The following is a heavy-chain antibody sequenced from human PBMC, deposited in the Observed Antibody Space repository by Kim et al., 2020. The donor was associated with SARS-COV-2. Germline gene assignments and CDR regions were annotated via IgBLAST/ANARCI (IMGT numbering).Heavy chain of an antibody. CDR1: GFTFNNAW. Sequence: GGSLRLSCAASGFTFNNAWMSWVRQAPGKGLEWVGRVKSKTDGGTIDYAAPVKGRFTISREDSKNTVYQQMNSLKTEDTAVYYCTTGTSVGGWGQGTLVTVSS. CDR3: TTGTSVGG. J-gene: IGHJ4*02. V-gene: IGHV3-15*01. D-gene: IGHD1-26*01. CDR2: VKSKTDGGTI.